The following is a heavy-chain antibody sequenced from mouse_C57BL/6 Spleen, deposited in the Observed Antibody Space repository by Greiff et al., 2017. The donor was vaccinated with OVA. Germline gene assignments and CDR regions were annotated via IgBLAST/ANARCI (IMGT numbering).Heavy chain of an antibody. V-gene: IGHV1-69*01. Sequence: QVQLQQPGAELVMPGASVKLSCKASGYTFTSYWMHWVKQRPGQGLEWIGEIDPSDSYTNYNQKFKGKSTLTVDKSYNTAFLPLSCLTSEDAAVYGGSRNTLMDDWGQGTSVTVSS. CDR3: SRNTLMDD. CDR2: IDPSDSYT. CDR1: GYTFTSYW. J-gene: IGHJ4*01.